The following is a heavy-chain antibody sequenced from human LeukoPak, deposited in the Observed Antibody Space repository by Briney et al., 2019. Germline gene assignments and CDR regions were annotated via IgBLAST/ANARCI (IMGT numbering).Heavy chain of an antibody. CDR1: GGSISTGNYY. D-gene: IGHD2-15*01. CDR3: ARAPYFGLDGGFDI. Sequence: PSQTLSLTCTVSGGSISTGNYYWSWIRQAPGKGLEWLGYIYYIGNTDYNPSLKTRLTLSLDTSKSQFSLNLSSVTAADTAVYYCARAPYFGLDGGFDIWGQGTMVTVSS. V-gene: IGHV4-30-4*01. J-gene: IGHJ3*02. CDR2: IYYIGNT.